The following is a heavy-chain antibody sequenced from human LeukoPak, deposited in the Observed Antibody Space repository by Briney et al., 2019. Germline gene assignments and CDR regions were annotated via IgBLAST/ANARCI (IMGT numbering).Heavy chain of an antibody. D-gene: IGHD3-9*01. CDR3: ARVLRYFDWFVY. J-gene: IGHJ4*02. V-gene: IGHV3-33*01. Sequence: GRSLRLSCAASGFTFSSYGMHWVRQAPGKGLEWVAVIWYDGSNKYYADSVKGRFTISRDNSKNTLYLQMNSMRAEDTAVYYCARVLRYFDWFVYWGEGTLVTVSS. CDR1: GFTFSSYG. CDR2: IWYDGSNK.